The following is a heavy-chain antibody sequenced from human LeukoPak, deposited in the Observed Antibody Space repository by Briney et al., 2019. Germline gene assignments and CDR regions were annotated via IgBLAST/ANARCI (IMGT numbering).Heavy chain of an antibody. CDR3: AKDLRRYCSSTSCSSPDF. D-gene: IGHD2-2*01. J-gene: IGHJ4*02. CDR2: ISYDGSNK. CDR1: GCTFSSYG. Sequence: PGRSLRLSCAASGCTFSSYGMHWVRQAPGKGLEWVAVISYDGSNKYYADSVKGRFTISRDNSKNTLYLQMNSLRAEDTAVYYCAKDLRRYCSSTSCSSPDFWGQGTLVTVSS. V-gene: IGHV3-30*18.